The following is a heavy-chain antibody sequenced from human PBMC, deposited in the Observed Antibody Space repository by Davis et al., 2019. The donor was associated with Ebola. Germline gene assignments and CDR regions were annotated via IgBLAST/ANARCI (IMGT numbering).Heavy chain of an antibody. J-gene: IGHJ6*02. CDR1: GFTVSSNY. CDR3: AKRCSSTSCYYYYGMDV. CDR2: ISGSGGST. Sequence: GGSLRLSCAASGFTVSSNYMSWVRQAPGKGLEWVSAISGSGGSTYYADSVKGRFTISRDNSKNTLYLQMNSLRAEDTAVYYCAKRCSSTSCYYYYGMDVWGQGTTVTVSS. V-gene: IGHV3-23*01. D-gene: IGHD2-2*01.